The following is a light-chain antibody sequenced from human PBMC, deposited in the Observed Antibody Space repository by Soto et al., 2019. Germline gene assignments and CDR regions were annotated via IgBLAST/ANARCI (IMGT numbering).Light chain of an antibody. V-gene: IGKV1-5*03. CDR3: QQFNSYPRT. CDR2: KAS. CDR1: QSISRL. J-gene: IGKJ5*01. Sequence: IQMPQSPSTLSASVGDRVTITCRASQSISRLLAWYQQKPGKAPKLLMYKASSLQSGVPSRFSGSGSGTEFTLTISSLQPEDFATYYCQQFNSYPRTFAQGTLLEFK.